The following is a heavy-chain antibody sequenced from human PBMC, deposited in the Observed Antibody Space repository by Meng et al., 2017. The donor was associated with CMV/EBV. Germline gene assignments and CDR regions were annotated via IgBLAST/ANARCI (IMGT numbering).Heavy chain of an antibody. CDR1: GFTFSSYA. D-gene: IGHD1-26*01. V-gene: IGHV3-23*01. CDR3: AKGSGSGSYNEDYYGMDV. J-gene: IGHJ6*02. CDR2: ISGSGGST. Sequence: GESLKISCAASGFTFSSYAMSWVRQAPGKGLEWVSAISGSGGSTYYADSVKGRFTISRDNSKNTLYLQMNSLRAEDTAVYYCAKGSGSGSYNEDYYGMDVWGQGTTVTSP.